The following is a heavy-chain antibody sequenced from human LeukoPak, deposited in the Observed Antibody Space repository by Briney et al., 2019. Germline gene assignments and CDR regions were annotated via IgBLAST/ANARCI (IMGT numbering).Heavy chain of an antibody. CDR1: GLSFSSAW. CDR3: TRDHLQGGY. Sequence: KSGGSLRLSCAASGLSFSSAWMSWVRQAPGKGLEWVGRTRSKTDGGTTEYAASVKGRFTISRDDSKSIAYLQMNSLKTEDTAVYYCTRDHLQGGYWGQGTLVTVSS. V-gene: IGHV3-15*01. D-gene: IGHD3-16*01. CDR2: TRSKTDGGTT. J-gene: IGHJ4*02.